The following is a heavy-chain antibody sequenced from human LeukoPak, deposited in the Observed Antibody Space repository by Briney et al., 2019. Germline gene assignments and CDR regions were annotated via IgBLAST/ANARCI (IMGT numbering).Heavy chain of an antibody. Sequence: GGSLRLSCTASGFTLSSYAMSWVRQAPGKGLEWVSTIGGSGGSTYYADSVKGRFAISTDNSKNRLYLQTNSLRAEDTALYYCAKSSEDKFDFWSGSYTTYYYYYMDVWGKGATVTVSS. CDR1: GFTLSSYA. CDR3: AKSSEDKFDFWSGSYTTYYYYYMDV. J-gene: IGHJ6*03. D-gene: IGHD3-3*01. V-gene: IGHV3-23*01. CDR2: IGGSGGST.